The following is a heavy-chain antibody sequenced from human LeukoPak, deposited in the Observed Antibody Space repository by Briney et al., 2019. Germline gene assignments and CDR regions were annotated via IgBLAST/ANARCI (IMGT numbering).Heavy chain of an antibody. CDR3: ARDRSASL. CDR1: GGSISSYY. CDR2: ISYSGST. D-gene: IGHD3-10*01. J-gene: IGHJ4*02. V-gene: IGHV4-59*01. Sequence: SETLSLTCTVSGGSISSYYWSWIRQPPGKGLVWIGYISYSGSTNYNPSLKSRVTISVDTSKNQFSLKLSSVTAADTAVYYCARDRSASLWGQGTLVTVSS.